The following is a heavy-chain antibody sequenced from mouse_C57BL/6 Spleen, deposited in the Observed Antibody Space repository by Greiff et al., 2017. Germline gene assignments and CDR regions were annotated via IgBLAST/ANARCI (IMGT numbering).Heavy chain of an antibody. J-gene: IGHJ4*01. CDR3: AIGQKDGYAMDY. Sequence: DVKLVESGGGLVKPGGSLKLSCAASGFTFSSYAMSWVRQTPEKRLEWVATISDGGSYTYYPDTVKGRFTISRDNAKNNLYLQMSHLKSEDTAMYYCAIGQKDGYAMDYWCQGTSVTVSS. V-gene: IGHV5-4*03. CDR1: GFTFSSYA. CDR2: ISDGGSYT. D-gene: IGHD2-3*01.